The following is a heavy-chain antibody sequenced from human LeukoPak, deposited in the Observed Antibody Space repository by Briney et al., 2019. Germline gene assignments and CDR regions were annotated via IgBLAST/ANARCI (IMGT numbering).Heavy chain of an antibody. Sequence: GGSLRLSCAASGFTFSIYWMHWVRQAPGKGLVWVSRINSDGSNTNYADPVKGRFTISRDNAKNTLYLQMNSLRAEDTAVYYCARDRIEIWLYAFDIWGQGTMVTVSS. J-gene: IGHJ3*02. CDR1: GFTFSIYW. CDR2: INSDGSNT. V-gene: IGHV3-74*01. CDR3: ARDRIEIWLYAFDI. D-gene: IGHD5-18*01.